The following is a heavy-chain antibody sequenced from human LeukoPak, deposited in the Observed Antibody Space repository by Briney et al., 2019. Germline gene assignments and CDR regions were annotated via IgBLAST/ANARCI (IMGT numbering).Heavy chain of an antibody. CDR3: AKAQQLVGIGYYYYMDV. J-gene: IGHJ6*03. Sequence: AGRSLRLSCAASGFTFSSYGMHWVRQAPGKGLEWVAVISYDGSNKYYADSVKGRFTISRDNSKNTLYLQMNSLRAEDTAVYYCAKAQQLVGIGYYYYMDVWGKGTTVTVSS. CDR2: ISYDGSNK. CDR1: GFTFSSYG. D-gene: IGHD6-6*01. V-gene: IGHV3-30*18.